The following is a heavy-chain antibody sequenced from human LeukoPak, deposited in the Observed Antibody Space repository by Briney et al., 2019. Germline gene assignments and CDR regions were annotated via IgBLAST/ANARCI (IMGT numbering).Heavy chain of an antibody. CDR3: ARGGVGATTY. V-gene: IGHV1-18*01. CDR1: GYTFISYG. J-gene: IGHJ4*02. Sequence: ASVKVSCKASGYTFISYGISWVRQAPGQGLEWMGWISAYNGNTNYAQKFQGRVTMTRNTSISTAYMELSSLRSEDTAVYYCARGGVGATTYWGQGTLVTVSS. D-gene: IGHD1-26*01. CDR2: ISAYNGNT.